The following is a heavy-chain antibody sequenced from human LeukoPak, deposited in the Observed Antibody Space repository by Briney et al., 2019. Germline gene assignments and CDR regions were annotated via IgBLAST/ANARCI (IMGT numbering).Heavy chain of an antibody. CDR2: MNPNSDNT. J-gene: IGHJ4*02. V-gene: IGHV1-8*01. Sequence: ASVKVSCKASGYTFTSSDINWVRQATGQGLEWMGWMNPNSDNTGYAQKFQGRVTMTRNTSISTAYMELSSLRSEDTAVYYCARGQVNDYAFNYWGQGTLVTVSS. D-gene: IGHD4-17*01. CDR1: GYTFTSSD. CDR3: ARGQVNDYAFNY.